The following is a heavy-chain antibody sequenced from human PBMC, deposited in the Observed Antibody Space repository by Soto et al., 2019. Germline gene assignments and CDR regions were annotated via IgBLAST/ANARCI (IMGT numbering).Heavy chain of an antibody. CDR3: ARESGDNWDYEAY. CDR1: GGSISSYH. J-gene: IGHJ4*02. V-gene: IGHV4-4*07. D-gene: IGHD1-7*01. Sequence: TLSLTCTVSGGSISSYHWSWIRQSAGKGLEWIGRIYTSGNTHYNPSLKSRVTVSIDTSKNQFFLTVNSVTAADSAVYYCARESGDNWDYEAYWGQGTPVTVSS. CDR2: IYTSGNT.